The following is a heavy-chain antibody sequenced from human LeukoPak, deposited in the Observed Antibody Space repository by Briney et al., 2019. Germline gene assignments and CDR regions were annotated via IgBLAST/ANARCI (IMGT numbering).Heavy chain of an antibody. V-gene: IGHV1-18*01. CDR3: AGGTYYYGSGSYYRKRYYYYGMDV. CDR1: GYTFTSYG. Sequence: ASVKVSCKASGYTFTSYGISWVRQAPGQGLEWMGWISAYNGNTNYAQKLQGRVTMTTDTSTSTAYMELRSLRSDDTAVYYCAGGTYYYGSGSYYRKRYYYYGMDVWGKGTTVTVSS. CDR2: ISAYNGNT. J-gene: IGHJ6*04. D-gene: IGHD3-10*01.